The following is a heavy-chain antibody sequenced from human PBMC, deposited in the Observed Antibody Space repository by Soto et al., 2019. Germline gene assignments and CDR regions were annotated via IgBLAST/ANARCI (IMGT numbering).Heavy chain of an antibody. CDR3: ARDGSFWYDSSGLDP. CDR2: IWYDGSNK. Sequence: GGSLRRSCAASGFTFSSYVMHWVRQAPGKGLEWVAVIWYDGSNKYYADSVKGRFTISRDNSKNTLYLQMNSLRAEDTAVYYCARDGSFWYDSSGLDPWGQGTLVTVSS. D-gene: IGHD1-20*01. J-gene: IGHJ5*02. V-gene: IGHV3-33*01. CDR1: GFTFSSYV.